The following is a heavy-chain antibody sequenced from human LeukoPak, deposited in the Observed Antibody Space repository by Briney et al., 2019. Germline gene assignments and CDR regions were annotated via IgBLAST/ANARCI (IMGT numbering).Heavy chain of an antibody. CDR3: AAGLGYDFWSGYDNWFDP. CDR1: GGSISSYY. Sequence: SETLSLTCTVSGGSISSYYWSWIRQPPGKGLEWIRYIYYSGSTNYNPSLKSRVTISVDTPKNQFSLKLSSVTAADTAVYYCAAGLGYDFWSGYDNWFDPWGQGTLVTVSS. V-gene: IGHV4-59*01. D-gene: IGHD3-3*01. CDR2: IYYSGST. J-gene: IGHJ5*02.